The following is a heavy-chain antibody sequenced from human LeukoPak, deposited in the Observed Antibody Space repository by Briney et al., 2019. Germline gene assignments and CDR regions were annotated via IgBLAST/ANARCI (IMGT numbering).Heavy chain of an antibody. CDR1: GFSFSNFG. J-gene: IGHJ4*02. D-gene: IGHD3-3*01. CDR2: IRYDGSNE. V-gene: IGHV3-30*02. Sequence: PGGSLRLSCTTSGFSFSNFGMHWVRQAPDKGLEWLAFIRYDGSNEYSAASVKGRFTISRDNSRNTLFLQMDSLRSEDTAVYYCARDSGIFGDFDYWGQGTLVIVSS. CDR3: ARDSGIFGDFDY.